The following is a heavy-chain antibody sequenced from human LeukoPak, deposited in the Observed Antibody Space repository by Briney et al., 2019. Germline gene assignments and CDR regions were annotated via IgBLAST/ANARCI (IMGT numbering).Heavy chain of an antibody. Sequence: GGSLRLSCVASGFSFSSYWMAWVRQAPGKGLEWVANIKYDGSHKYYADSVKGRFTISRDNAKNSVYLQMSSLRVDDTAVYFCASSHDSSGNDWGQGTMVTVSS. CDR1: GFSFSSYW. J-gene: IGHJ4*02. CDR3: ASSHDSSGND. D-gene: IGHD3-22*01. V-gene: IGHV3-7*01. CDR2: IKYDGSHK.